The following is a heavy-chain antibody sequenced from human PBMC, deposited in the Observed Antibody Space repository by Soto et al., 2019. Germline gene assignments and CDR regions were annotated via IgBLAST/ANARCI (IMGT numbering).Heavy chain of an antibody. CDR1: GASVINDY. V-gene: IGHV4-59*02. CDR3: VRRVGATESYSYVV. CDR2: VYDSGST. J-gene: IGHJ3*01. D-gene: IGHD1-26*01. Sequence: SETLSLTCTVTGASVINDYWNWIRQPPGKGLEWIGFVYDSGSTSYNSSLKSRLTISVDTSKNQFSLKLSSVTAADTAVYYCVRRVGATESYSYVVWGKGTMVT.